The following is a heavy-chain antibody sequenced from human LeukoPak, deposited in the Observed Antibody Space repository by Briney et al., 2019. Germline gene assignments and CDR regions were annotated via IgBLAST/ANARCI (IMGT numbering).Heavy chain of an antibody. D-gene: IGHD4-23*01. V-gene: IGHV3-64*01. J-gene: IGHJ3*02. CDR3: AKDLPDYGGVFDI. Sequence: GGSLRLSCAASGFTFSTYAMHWVRQAPGKRLECISSISSNGDNTYYAKSVKGRFTISRDNSKNTLYLQMGSLRAEDTAVYYCAKDLPDYGGVFDIWGQGTMVTVSS. CDR2: ISSNGDNT. CDR1: GFTFSTYA.